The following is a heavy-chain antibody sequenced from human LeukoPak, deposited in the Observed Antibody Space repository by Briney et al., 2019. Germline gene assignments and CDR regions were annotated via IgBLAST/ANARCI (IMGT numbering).Heavy chain of an antibody. CDR3: ARYRAFDI. CDR2: IYYSGST. V-gene: IGHV4-59*01. CDR1: GGSISSYY. J-gene: IGHJ3*02. Sequence: SETLSLTCTVSGGSISSYYWSWIRQPPGKGLEWIGYIYYSGSTNYNPSLKSRVTISVDTSKNQFSLKLSSMTAADTAVYYCARYRAFDIWGRGTLVTVSS.